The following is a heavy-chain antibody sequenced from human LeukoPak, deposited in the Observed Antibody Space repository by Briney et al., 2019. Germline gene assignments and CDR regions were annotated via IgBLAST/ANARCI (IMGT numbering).Heavy chain of an antibody. CDR1: GFTFSSYW. J-gene: IGHJ4*02. CDR3: ARGVDSAIDW. V-gene: IGHV3-7*01. D-gene: IGHD3-9*01. Sequence: PGGSLRLSCAASGFTFSSYWMNWVRQAPGKGLEWVANINGDGRDKYYVGSVRGRFTISRDNADNALYLQMNSLGGDDTALYYCARGVDSAIDWWGQGTLVTVSS. CDR2: INGDGRDK.